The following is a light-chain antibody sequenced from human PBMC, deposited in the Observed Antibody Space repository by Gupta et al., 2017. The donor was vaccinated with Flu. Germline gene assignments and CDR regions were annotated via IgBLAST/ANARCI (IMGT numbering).Light chain of an antibody. Sequence: DIQLTQSPSFLSASVGDRVTITCRASQGISSYLAWYQQKPGKAPKLLIYAASTLQRGVKSRFSGSGDGTEFTLTISSRQPEDFAAYYCQQRNSDHPKYIFGQGTKMDIK. CDR1: QGISSY. CDR3: QQRNSDHPKYI. V-gene: IGKV1-9*01. CDR2: AAS. J-gene: IGKJ2*01.